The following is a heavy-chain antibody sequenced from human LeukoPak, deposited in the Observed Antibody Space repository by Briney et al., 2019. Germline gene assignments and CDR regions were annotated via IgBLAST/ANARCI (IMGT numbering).Heavy chain of an antibody. CDR3: ARSPTYGGYPANFDY. V-gene: IGHV3-48*03. CDR1: GFTFSSYE. D-gene: IGHD5-12*01. Sequence: GGSLRLSCAASGFTFSSYEVIWVRQAPGKGLEWVSYISASGNTKYYADSVKGRFTVSRDNAKNSLYLQMNSLRAEDTAVYYCARSPTYGGYPANFDYWGQGTLVTVSS. J-gene: IGHJ4*02. CDR2: ISASGNTK.